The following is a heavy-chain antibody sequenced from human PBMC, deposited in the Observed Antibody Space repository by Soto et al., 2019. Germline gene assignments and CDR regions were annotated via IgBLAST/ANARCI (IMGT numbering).Heavy chain of an antibody. J-gene: IGHJ3*02. CDR2: ISDTGSHI. D-gene: IGHD2-15*01. V-gene: IGHV3-23*01. CDR1: GFSFRNFA. Sequence: EVQLLESGGGLVQPGGSLRLSCVAPGFSFRNFAMSWIRQAPGKGLEWISGISDTGSHIYYADSVRGRFSISRDNPKITLYSQMNSLRFNDTAVYYCAKGGSPYFNDDPFDIWGQGTMVTVSS. CDR3: AKGGSPYFNDDPFDI.